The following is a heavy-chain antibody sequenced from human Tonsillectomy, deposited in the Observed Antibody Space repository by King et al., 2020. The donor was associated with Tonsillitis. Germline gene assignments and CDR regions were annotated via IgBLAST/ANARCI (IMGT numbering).Heavy chain of an antibody. D-gene: IGHD2/OR15-2a*01. Sequence: VQLVQSGTEVKKRGASVKDSCKASGYTFTSHGISWVRQAPGQGLEWRGWISTYNGDTNDAQRFQGRVTMTTDTSTSTAYMHLRSLRSDDTAVYYCARMGLTSLSDYFVDYWGQGTVAAVSS. V-gene: IGHV1-18*01. CDR1: GYTFTSHG. CDR2: ISTYNGDT. J-gene: IGHJ4*02. CDR3: ARMGLTSLSDYFVDY.